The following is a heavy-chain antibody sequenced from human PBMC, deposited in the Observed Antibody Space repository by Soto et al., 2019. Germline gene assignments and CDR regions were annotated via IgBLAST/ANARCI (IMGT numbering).Heavy chain of an antibody. Sequence: GGSLRLSCAASGFTFDDYAMHWVRQAPGKGLEWVSGISWNSGSIGYADSVKGRFTISRDNAKNSLYLQMNSLRAEDTALYYCAKDTSGWGSRDAFDIWGQGTMVTVSS. D-gene: IGHD6-19*01. CDR2: ISWNSGSI. V-gene: IGHV3-9*01. J-gene: IGHJ3*02. CDR3: AKDTSGWGSRDAFDI. CDR1: GFTFDDYA.